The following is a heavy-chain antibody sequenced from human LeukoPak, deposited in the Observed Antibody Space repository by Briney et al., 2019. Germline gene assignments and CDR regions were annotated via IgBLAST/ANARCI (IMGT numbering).Heavy chain of an antibody. CDR2: ISAYNGNT. CDR1: GYTFTSYG. CDR3: ARDEYYDFWSGKGEITYYYYGMDV. J-gene: IGHJ6*02. V-gene: IGHV1-18*01. Sequence: ASVKVSCKASGYTFTSYGISWVRQAPGQGLEWMGWISAYNGNTNYAQKLQGRVTMTTDTSTSTAYMELRSLRSDDTAVYYCARDEYYDFWSGKGEITYYYYGMDVWGQGTTVTVSS. D-gene: IGHD3-3*01.